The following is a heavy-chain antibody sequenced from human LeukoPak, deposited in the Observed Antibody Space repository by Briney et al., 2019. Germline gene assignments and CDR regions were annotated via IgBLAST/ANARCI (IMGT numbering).Heavy chain of an antibody. Sequence: SETLSLTCAVYGGSFSGYYWSWIRQPPGKGLEWIGEINHSGSTNYNPSLKSRVTISVNTSKNQFSLKLSSVTAADTAVYYCARLYCSSTSCSLFPYYYYYYYMDVWGKGTTVTVSS. V-gene: IGHV4-34*01. D-gene: IGHD2-2*01. CDR3: ARLYCSSTSCSLFPYYYYYYYMDV. J-gene: IGHJ6*03. CDR2: INHSGST. CDR1: GGSFSGYY.